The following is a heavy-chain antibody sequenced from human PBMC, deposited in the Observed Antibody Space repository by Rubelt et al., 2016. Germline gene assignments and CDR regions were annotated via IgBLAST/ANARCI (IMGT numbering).Heavy chain of an antibody. Sequence: VQLVQSGAEVKKPGSSVKVSCKASGYTFTSYDINWVRQATGQGLEWMGWMTPNSGNTGYAQKFQGRVNMTRNTSISTAYMELSSLRSEDTAVYYCARLSITIFGVVVYYYGMDVWGQGTTVTVSS. CDR2: MTPNSGNT. CDR1: GYTFTSYD. D-gene: IGHD3-3*01. CDR3: ARLSITIFGVVVYYYGMDV. J-gene: IGHJ6*02. V-gene: IGHV1-8*01.